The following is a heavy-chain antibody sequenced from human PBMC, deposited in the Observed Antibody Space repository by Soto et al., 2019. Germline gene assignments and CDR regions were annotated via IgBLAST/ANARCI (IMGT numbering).Heavy chain of an antibody. CDR2: INHSGST. V-gene: IGHV4-34*01. Sequence: SETLSLTCAVYGGSFSGYYWSWIRQPPGKGLDWIGEINHSGSTNYNPSLKSRVTISVDTSKNQFSLKLSSVTAADTAVYYCARADYDILTGPVYYYYYMDVWGKGTTVTVSS. CDR1: GGSFSGYY. D-gene: IGHD3-9*01. CDR3: ARADYDILTGPVYYYYYMDV. J-gene: IGHJ6*03.